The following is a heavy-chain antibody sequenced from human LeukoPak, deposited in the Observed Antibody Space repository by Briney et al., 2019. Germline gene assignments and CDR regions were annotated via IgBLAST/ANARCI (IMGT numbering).Heavy chain of an antibody. D-gene: IGHD6-13*01. J-gene: IGHJ5*02. CDR2: INHSGST. V-gene: IGHV4-34*01. CDR1: GGSFSGCY. Sequence: SETLSLTCAVYGGSFSGCYWSWIRQPPGEGLEWIGEINHSGSTNYNPSLKSRVTISVDTSKNQFSLKLSSVTAADTAVYYCARGQQLVSVWFDPWGQGTLVTVSS. CDR3: ARGQQLVSVWFDP.